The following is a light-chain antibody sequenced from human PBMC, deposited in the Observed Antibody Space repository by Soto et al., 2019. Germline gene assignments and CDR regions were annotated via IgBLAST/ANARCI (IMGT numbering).Light chain of an antibody. CDR2: EVS. J-gene: IGLJ1*01. CDR1: SRDVGGYNY. CDR3: SSYTSSSTYV. V-gene: IGLV2-14*01. Sequence: QSVLTQPASVSGSTGQSITISCTGTSRDVGGYNYVAWYQQHPGKAPKLMIYEVSNRPSGVSKRFSGSKSGNTASLTISGLQAEDEADYYCSSYTSSSTYVFGTGTKVTVL.